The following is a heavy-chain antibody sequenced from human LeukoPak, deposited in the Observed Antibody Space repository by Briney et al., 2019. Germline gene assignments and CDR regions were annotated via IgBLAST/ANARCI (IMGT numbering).Heavy chain of an antibody. D-gene: IGHD1-26*01. J-gene: IGHJ4*02. V-gene: IGHV3-23*01. CDR3: AKTYSGTDYFDY. Sequence: GESLKISCAASGFTFSSFAMTWVRQAPGVGLEWVSTISAGGASPYYADSVKGRFTISRDNSKNTLYLQMNSLRVEDTALYYCAKTYSGTDYFDYWGQGTLVTVSS. CDR1: GFTFSSFA. CDR2: ISAGGASP.